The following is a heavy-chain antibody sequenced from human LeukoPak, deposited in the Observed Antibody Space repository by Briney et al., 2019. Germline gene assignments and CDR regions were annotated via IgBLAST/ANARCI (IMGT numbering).Heavy chain of an antibody. CDR2: IYYSGST. J-gene: IGHJ5*02. CDR3: ARDSGTTGEVKFDP. CDR1: GGSISSYY. V-gene: IGHV4-59*12. D-gene: IGHD3-10*01. Sequence: SETLSLTCTVSGGSISSYYWSWIRQPPGKGLGWIGYIYYSGSTDYNPSLKSRVTMSIDTSKNQFSLNLISVTAADTAVYYCARDSGTTGEVKFDPWGQGTLVTVSS.